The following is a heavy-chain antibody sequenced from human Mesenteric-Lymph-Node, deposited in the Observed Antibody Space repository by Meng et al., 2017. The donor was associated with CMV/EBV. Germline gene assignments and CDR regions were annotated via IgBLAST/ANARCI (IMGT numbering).Heavy chain of an antibody. CDR3: ARGYSSSWYSPGY. V-gene: IGHV3-72*01. Sequence: SGVIFSDHYMDWVRQAPGKGLEWVGRTRNKANSYTTQYAASVKDRFIISRDDSKNSPYLQMNSLKTEDTAVYYCARGYSSSWYSPGYWGQGTLVTVSS. CDR2: TRNKANSYTT. D-gene: IGHD6-13*01. J-gene: IGHJ4*02. CDR1: GVIFSDHY.